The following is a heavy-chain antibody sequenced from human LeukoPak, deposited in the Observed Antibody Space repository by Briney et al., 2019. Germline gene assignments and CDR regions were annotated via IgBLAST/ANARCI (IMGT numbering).Heavy chain of an antibody. CDR3: TRGSLSGSSRDY. D-gene: IGHD1-26*01. CDR1: GDTFTGYD. Sequence: GSVRVSCKASGDTFTGYDINWVRQAPGQGLEWMGWMNPNTGDTGYAQKFQGRVTMTRNSSIDTAYMELSGLRSEDTAVYYCTRGSLSGSSRDYWGQGTLLTVSS. V-gene: IGHV1-8*01. J-gene: IGHJ4*02. CDR2: MNPNTGDT.